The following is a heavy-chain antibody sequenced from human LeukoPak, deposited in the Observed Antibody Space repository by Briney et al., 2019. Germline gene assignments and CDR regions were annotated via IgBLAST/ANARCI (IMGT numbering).Heavy chain of an antibody. D-gene: IGHD1-1*01. CDR3: ARNNWNSRTQRWFYFDY. V-gene: IGHV3-30*03. CDR1: GFTFSSYG. CDR2: ISFDTTNK. J-gene: IGHJ4*02. Sequence: GGSLRLSCAASGFTFSSYGMHWVRQAPGKGLEWVAVISFDTTNKYYADSVKGRFTISRDNSKNTVYLQMDSLRAEDTAVYYCARNNWNSRTQRWFYFDYWGQGTLVTVSS.